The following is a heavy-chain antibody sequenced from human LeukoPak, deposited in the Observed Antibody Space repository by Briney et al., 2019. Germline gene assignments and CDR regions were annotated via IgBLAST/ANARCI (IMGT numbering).Heavy chain of an antibody. J-gene: IGHJ4*02. CDR3: ARGSSWFYFDY. D-gene: IGHD6-13*01. Sequence: PSQTLSLTCTVSGDSISSGGYYWTWIRQHPGKGLEWIGYIYYSGSTYYNRSLKSRVIISVDTSKKQFSLNLSSVTAADTAVYYCARGSSWFYFDYWGQGTLVTVSS. CDR2: IYYSGST. CDR1: GDSISSGGYY. V-gene: IGHV4-31*03.